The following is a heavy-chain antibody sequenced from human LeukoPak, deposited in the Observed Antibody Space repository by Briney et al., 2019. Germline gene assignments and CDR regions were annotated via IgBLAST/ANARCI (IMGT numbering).Heavy chain of an antibody. Sequence: GESLNISCQGSGYNFGNYWIGWVRQLPGIGLKWMGIIYPGDSDTRYTPSFQGRVTISADTSISTAYLQWSSLRASDTSMYYCARRAFSSGPFDSWGQGTLVTVSS. J-gene: IGHJ4*02. CDR2: IYPGDSDT. CDR1: GYNFGNYW. CDR3: ARRAFSSGPFDS. V-gene: IGHV5-51*01. D-gene: IGHD6-19*01.